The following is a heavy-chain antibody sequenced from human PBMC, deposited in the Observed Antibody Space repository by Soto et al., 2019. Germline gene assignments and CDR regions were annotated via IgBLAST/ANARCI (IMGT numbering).Heavy chain of an antibody. Sequence: LSLTCTVPGGSINTFYWSWVRQPAGKGLEWIGRIFSSGSTSFNPSPESRVAMSVDTSKNHFSLNLSSVTAADMAVYYCAREGSYSAYNFAHGIQLWSFDFWGQGALVTVSS. V-gene: IGHV4-4*07. D-gene: IGHD5-12*01. CDR3: AREGSYSAYNFAHGIQLWSFDF. CDR2: IFSSGST. CDR1: GGSINTFY. J-gene: IGHJ4*02.